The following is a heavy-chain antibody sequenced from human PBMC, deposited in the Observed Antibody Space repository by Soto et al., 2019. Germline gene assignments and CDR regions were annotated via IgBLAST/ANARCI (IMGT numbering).Heavy chain of an antibody. CDR3: ARCMVYGEDYMDV. J-gene: IGHJ6*03. Sequence: SETLSLTCAVSGGSISSGGYSWSWIRQTPGKGLEWIGQINHSGRTNYNPSLKSRVTISVDTSKNQFSLKLSSVTAADTAVYYCARCMVYGEDYMDVWGKGTTVTVSS. CDR1: GGSISSGGYS. D-gene: IGHD2-8*01. CDR2: INHSGRT. V-gene: IGHV4-30-2*01.